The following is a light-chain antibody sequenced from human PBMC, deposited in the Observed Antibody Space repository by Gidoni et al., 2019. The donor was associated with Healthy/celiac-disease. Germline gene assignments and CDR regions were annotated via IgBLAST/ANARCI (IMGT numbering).Light chain of an antibody. CDR2: DVS. V-gene: IGLV2-14*03. CDR3: SSYTSSSLRV. Sequence: QSALTPPASVSGSPGPSTTISCTGTSSHVGGYNSVSWYHQHPGKAPKLMIYDVSNRPSGVSNRFSGSKSGNTASLTISGLQAEDEADYYCSSYTSSSLRVFGGGTKLTVL. J-gene: IGLJ3*02. CDR1: SSHVGGYNS.